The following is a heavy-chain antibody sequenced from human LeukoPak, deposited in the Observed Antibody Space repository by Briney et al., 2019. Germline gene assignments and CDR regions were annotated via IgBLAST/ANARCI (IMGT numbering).Heavy chain of an antibody. V-gene: IGHV4-34*01. J-gene: IGHJ5*02. CDR1: GGSFSGYY. Sequence: SETLSLTCAVCGGSFSGYYWSWIRQPPGKGLEWIGEINHSGSTNYNPSLKSRVTISVDTSKNQFSLKLSSVTAADTAVYYCARSTMVRGFDWFDPWGQGTLVTVSS. D-gene: IGHD3-10*01. CDR2: INHSGST. CDR3: ARSTMVRGFDWFDP.